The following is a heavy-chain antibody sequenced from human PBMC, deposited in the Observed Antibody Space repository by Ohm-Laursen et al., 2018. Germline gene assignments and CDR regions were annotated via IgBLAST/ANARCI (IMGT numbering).Heavy chain of an antibody. Sequence: GTLSFTCTVSAVSLSGHYWSWIRQSPGQGLEWVGNIHYRGSANYNPSLNDRVTISIDTSTNQFFLKLNSVTAADTAVYYCQRAGAFSGGRYYFDYWGRGALVTVSS. J-gene: IGHJ4*02. D-gene: IGHD6-19*01. CDR2: IHYRGSA. V-gene: IGHV4-59*11. CDR3: QRAGAFSGGRYYFDY. CDR1: AVSLSGHY.